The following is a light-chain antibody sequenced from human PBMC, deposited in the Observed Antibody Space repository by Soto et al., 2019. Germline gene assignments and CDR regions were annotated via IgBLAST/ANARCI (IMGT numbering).Light chain of an antibody. CDR2: DAS. CDR1: QGISSS. J-gene: IGKJ3*01. CDR3: QQYSSYS. V-gene: IGKV1-5*01. Sequence: EIQMTQSPSTLSASVGDRVTITCRASQGISSSLAWYQQKPGKAPKLLIYDASSLESGVQSRFSGSGSGTEFTRTISSLQADDVATYYGQQYSSYSFGPVNNVYIK.